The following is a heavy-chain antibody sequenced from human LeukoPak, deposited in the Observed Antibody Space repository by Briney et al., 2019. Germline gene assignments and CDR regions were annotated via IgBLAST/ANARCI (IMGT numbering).Heavy chain of an antibody. CDR3: ARHLRAVAGGRYFDY. V-gene: IGHV4-59*08. Sequence: SDTLPLTYTVSGRSISRYYWSWIRQPPRKGLEWIGYIYHNGGTNYNPSLQSRLTISLDTSKNQFSLKLSSVTAADTAVYYCARHLRAVAGGRYFDYWGQGTQVTVS. D-gene: IGHD6-19*01. CDR1: GRSISRYY. J-gene: IGHJ4*02. CDR2: IYHNGGT.